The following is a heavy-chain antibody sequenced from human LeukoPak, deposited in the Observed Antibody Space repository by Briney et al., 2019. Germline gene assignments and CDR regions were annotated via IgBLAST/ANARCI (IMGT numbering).Heavy chain of an antibody. J-gene: IGHJ4*02. CDR2: IYHSGST. CDR1: GYSISSGYY. V-gene: IGHV4-38-2*01. Sequence: SETLSLTCAVSGYSISSGYYWGWIRQPPGKGLGWIGSIYHSGSTYYNPSLKSRVTISVDTSKNQFSLKLSSVTAADTAVYYCARRLVVLQGFDYWGQGTPVTVSS. CDR3: ARRLVVLQGFDY. D-gene: IGHD3-16*02.